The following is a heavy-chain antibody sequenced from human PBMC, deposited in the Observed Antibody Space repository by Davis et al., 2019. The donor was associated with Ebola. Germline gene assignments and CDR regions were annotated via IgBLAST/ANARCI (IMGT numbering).Heavy chain of an antibody. J-gene: IGHJ4*02. CDR2: INHSGST. CDR3: ARPMGSSGYFYY. CDR1: GGSFSGYY. V-gene: IGHV4-34*01. D-gene: IGHD3-22*01. Sequence: PSETLSLTCAVYGGSFSGYYWSWIRQPPGKGLEWIGEINHSGSTKYHPSLKSRVTISVDTSKNQFSLKLSSVTAADTAVYYCARPMGSSGYFYYWGQGTLVTVSS.